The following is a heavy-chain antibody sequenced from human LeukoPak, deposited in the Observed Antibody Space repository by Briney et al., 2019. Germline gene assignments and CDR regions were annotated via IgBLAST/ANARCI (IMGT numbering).Heavy chain of an antibody. CDR1: GYTFTSYA. J-gene: IGHJ4*02. D-gene: IGHD6-13*01. CDR3: AREVAAAGVPD. V-gene: IGHV1-3*01. Sequence: ASVKVSCKASGYTFTSYAMHWVRQAPGQRLEWMGWINAGNGNTKYSQKFQGRVTITRDTSASTAYMELSSLRSEDTAVHYCAREVAAAGVPDWGQGTLVTVSS. CDR2: INAGNGNT.